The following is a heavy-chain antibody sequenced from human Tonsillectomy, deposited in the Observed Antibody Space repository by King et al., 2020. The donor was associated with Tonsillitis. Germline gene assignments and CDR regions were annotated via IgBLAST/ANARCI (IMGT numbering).Heavy chain of an antibody. V-gene: IGHV1-18*04. D-gene: IGHD6-13*01. J-gene: IGHJ4*02. CDR2: ISAYNGNT. CDR3: ASDLLGAAAVPWDY. CDR1: GYTFTSYG. Sequence: QLVQSGAEVKKPGASVKVSCKASGYTFTSYGISWVRQAPGQGLEWMGWISAYNGNTNYAQKLQGRVTMTTDTSTSTAYMELRGLGSDDTAVYYCASDLLGAAAVPWDYWGQGTLVTVSS.